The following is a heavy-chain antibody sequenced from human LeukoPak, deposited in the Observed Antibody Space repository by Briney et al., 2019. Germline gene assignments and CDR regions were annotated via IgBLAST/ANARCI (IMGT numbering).Heavy chain of an antibody. CDR2: IKEDGSEK. Sequence: PGGSLRLSCAASGFTFSRYWMNWVRQAPGKGLEWVANIKEDGSEKYYVDSAKGRFTISRDNAKNSLYLQMNSLRAEDTAVYYCARDHGDYWGQGTLVTVSS. CDR3: ARDHGDY. J-gene: IGHJ4*02. CDR1: GFTFSRYW. V-gene: IGHV3-7*01.